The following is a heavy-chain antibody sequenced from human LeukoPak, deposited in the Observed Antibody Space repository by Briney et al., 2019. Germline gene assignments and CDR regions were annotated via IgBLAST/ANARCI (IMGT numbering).Heavy chain of an antibody. CDR2: IYYSGST. Sequence: SSETLSLTCTVSGGSISSYYWSWIRQPPGKGLEWIGYIYYSGSTNYNPSLKSRVTISVDTSKNQFSLKLSSVTAADTAVYYCARRDRGLTDAFDIWGQGTMVTVSS. V-gene: IGHV4-59*08. J-gene: IGHJ3*02. D-gene: IGHD5-12*01. CDR3: ARRDRGLTDAFDI. CDR1: GGSISSYY.